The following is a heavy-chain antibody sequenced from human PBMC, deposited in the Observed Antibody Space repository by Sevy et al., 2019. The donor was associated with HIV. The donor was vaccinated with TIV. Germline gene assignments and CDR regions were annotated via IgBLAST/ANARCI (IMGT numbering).Heavy chain of an antibody. CDR3: ARLYDPRGRMEFDP. Sequence: SETLSLTSTFSGGSISTHSWSWIRRPPGKGLEWIGYMYYSGSTNYNPSLKSRVTMSMDASKNQFSLNLSSVTAADTAVYYCARLYDPRGRMEFDPWGQGTLVTVSS. J-gene: IGHJ5*02. CDR1: GGSISTHS. D-gene: IGHD3-3*01. V-gene: IGHV4-59*11. CDR2: MYYSGST.